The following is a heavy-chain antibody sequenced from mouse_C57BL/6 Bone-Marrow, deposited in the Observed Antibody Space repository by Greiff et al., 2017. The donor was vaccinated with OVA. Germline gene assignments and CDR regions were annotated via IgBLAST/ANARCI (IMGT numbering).Heavy chain of an antibody. CDR1: GSTFTGYW. Sequence: VHLQQSGAELLKPGASVKLSCKAPGSTFTGYWFAWVKQRPGHGLEWIGEFLPGSGSTNYNEKFKGKATFTADTSSNTAYMQLSSLTTEDSAINYCARDYYDYDYWGQGTTLTVSS. J-gene: IGHJ2*01. V-gene: IGHV1-9*01. CDR2: FLPGSGST. CDR3: ARDYYDYDY. D-gene: IGHD2-4*01.